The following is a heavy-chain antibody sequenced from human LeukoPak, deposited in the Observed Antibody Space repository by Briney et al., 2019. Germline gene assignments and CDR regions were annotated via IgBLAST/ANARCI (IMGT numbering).Heavy chain of an antibody. D-gene: IGHD3-10*01. Sequence: ASVKVSCKASGYSFASCGINWVRQAPGQGLEWMGWISAYNGDTNYAQNLQGRVTMTTDTSTSTAYMDLRSLTSDDTAVYYCARGGYYGSGSFPDHWGQGTLVTVSS. CDR2: ISAYNGDT. V-gene: IGHV1-18*01. CDR3: ARGGYYGSGSFPDH. CDR1: GYSFASCG. J-gene: IGHJ5*02.